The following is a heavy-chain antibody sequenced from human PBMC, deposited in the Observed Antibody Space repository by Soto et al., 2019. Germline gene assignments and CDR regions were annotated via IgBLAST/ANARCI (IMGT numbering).Heavy chain of an antibody. V-gene: IGHV3-53*01. CDR2: IYSGGST. D-gene: IGHD5-18*01. J-gene: IGHJ4*02. Sequence: PGGSLRLSCAASGFTVSSNYMSWVRQAPGKGLEWVSVIYSGGSTYYADSVKGRFTISRDNSKNTLYLQMNSLRAEDTAVHYCARTLGDTAMVGYWGQGTLVIVSS. CDR3: ARTLGDTAMVGY. CDR1: GFTVSSNY.